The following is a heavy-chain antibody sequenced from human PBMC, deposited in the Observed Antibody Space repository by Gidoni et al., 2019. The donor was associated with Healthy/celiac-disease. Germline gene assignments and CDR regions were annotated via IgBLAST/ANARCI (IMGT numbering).Heavy chain of an antibody. CDR2: INHSGST. D-gene: IGHD5-12*01. V-gene: IGHV4-34*01. J-gene: IGHJ3*02. CDR1: GGSFSGYY. CDR3: ARGVRSGYDSVVKAFDI. Sequence: QVQLQQWGAGLLKPSETLSLICAVYGGSFSGYYWSWIRQPPGKGLEWIGEINHSGSTNYNPSLKSRVTISVDTSKNQFSLKLSSVTAADTAVYYCARGVRSGYDSVVKAFDIWGQGTMVTVSS.